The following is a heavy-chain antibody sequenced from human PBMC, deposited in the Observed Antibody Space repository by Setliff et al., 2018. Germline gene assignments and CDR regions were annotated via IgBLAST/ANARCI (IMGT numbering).Heavy chain of an antibody. CDR2: IYHRGRT. V-gene: IGHV4-39*07. CDR1: GGSITSGSFY. CDR3: ASPRRDDLDTPFDAFDL. Sequence: SQTLSLTCTVSGGSITSGSFYWGWIRQPPGKGLEWIATIYHRGRTYYNPSLDSRVTISLDTSKNQYSLRLRSVTAADTAVYYCASPRRDDLDTPFDAFDLWGQGTKVTVSS. D-gene: IGHD1-1*01. J-gene: IGHJ3*01.